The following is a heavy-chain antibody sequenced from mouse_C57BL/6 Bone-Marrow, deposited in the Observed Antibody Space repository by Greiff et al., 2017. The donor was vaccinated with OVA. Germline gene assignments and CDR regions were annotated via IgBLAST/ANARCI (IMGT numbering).Heavy chain of an antibody. J-gene: IGHJ3*01. CDR1: GFTFSDYY. CDR3: ARPLYGSSYVWFAY. D-gene: IGHD1-1*01. Sequence: DVKLVESGGGLVQPGGSLKLSCAASGFTFSDYYMYWVRQTPEKRLEWVAYISNGGGSTYYPDTVKGRFTISRDNAKNTLYLQMSRLKSEDTAMYYCARPLYGSSYVWFAYWGQGTLVTVSA. CDR2: ISNGGGST. V-gene: IGHV5-12*01.